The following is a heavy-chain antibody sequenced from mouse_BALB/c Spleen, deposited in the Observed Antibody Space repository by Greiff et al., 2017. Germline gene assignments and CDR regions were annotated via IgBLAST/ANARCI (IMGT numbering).Heavy chain of an antibody. V-gene: IGHV1-69*02. J-gene: IGHJ2*01. Sequence: QVQLQQSGAELVKPGASVKLSCKASGYTFTSYWMHWVKQRPGQGLEWIGEIDPSDSYTNYNQKFKGKATLTVDKSSSTAYMQLSSLTSEDSAVYYCARVYGFDYWGQGTTLTVSS. CDR1: GYTFTSYW. CDR2: IDPSDSYT. D-gene: IGHD1-1*01. CDR3: ARVYGFDY.